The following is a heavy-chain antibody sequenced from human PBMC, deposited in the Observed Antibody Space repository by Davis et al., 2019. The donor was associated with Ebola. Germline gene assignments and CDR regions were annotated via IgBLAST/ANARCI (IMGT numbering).Heavy chain of an antibody. CDR3: ARDSSGFLGNWYFDL. D-gene: IGHD6-19*01. CDR2: IIPIFGTA. J-gene: IGHJ2*01. V-gene: IGHV1-69*06. Sequence: SVTVSCKASGYTFTGYYMHWVRQAPGQGLEWMGGIIPIFGTANYAQKFQGRVTITADKSTSTAYMELSSLRSEDTAVYYCARDSSGFLGNWYFDLWGRGTLVTVSS. CDR1: GYTFTGYY.